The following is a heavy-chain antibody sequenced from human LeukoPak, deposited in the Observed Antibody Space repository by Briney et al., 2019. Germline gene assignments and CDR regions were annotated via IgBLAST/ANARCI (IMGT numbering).Heavy chain of an antibody. CDR2: ISGSGGST. V-gene: IGHV3-23*01. J-gene: IGHJ4*02. CDR3: AKDQFGYSSGWYDY. D-gene: IGHD6-19*01. Sequence: PGGSLRLSCAASGFTFSSYAMSRVRQAPGKGLEWVSAISGSGGSTYYADSVKGRFTISRDNSKNTLYLQMNSLRAEDTAVYYCAKDQFGYSSGWYDYWGQGTLVTVSS. CDR1: GFTFSSYA.